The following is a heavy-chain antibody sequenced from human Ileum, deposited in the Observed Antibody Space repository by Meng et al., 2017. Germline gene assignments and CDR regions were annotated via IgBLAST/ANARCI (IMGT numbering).Heavy chain of an antibody. J-gene: IGHJ4*02. V-gene: IGHV4-34*01. CDR3: ARSRFGVVVVLFDY. CDR2: INHSGST. Sequence: SETLSPTCAVYGGSFSGYYWSWIRQLPGKRLEWIGEINHSGSTNYNPSLKSRVTISVDTSKNQFSLKLSSVTAADTAVYYCARSRFGVVVVLFDYWGQGTLVTVSS. D-gene: IGHD3-22*01. CDR1: GGSFSGYY.